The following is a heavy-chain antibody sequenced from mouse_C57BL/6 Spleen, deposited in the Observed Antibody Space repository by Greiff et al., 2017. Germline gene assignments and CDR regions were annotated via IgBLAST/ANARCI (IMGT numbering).Heavy chain of an antibody. Sequence: EVQRVESGGDLVKPGGSLKLSCAASGFTFSSYGMSWVRQTPDKRLEWVATISSGGSYTYYPDSVKGRFTISSDNAKNTLYLHISSLKYEDRAMSYCERHVQIYYNYDDPAWFAYWGQGTMVTVSA. J-gene: IGHJ3*01. D-gene: IGHD2-4*01. CDR1: GFTFSSYG. V-gene: IGHV5-6*01. CDR2: ISSGGSYT. CDR3: ERHVQIYYNYDDPAWFAY.